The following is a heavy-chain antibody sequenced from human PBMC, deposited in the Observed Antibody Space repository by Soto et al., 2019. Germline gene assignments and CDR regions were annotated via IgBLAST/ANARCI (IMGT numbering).Heavy chain of an antibody. CDR3: ARDSPGSSFFDY. Sequence: PSETLSLTCTVSGGYISGYYWSWIRQPPGKGLEWIGYIYYSGSTNYNPSLKSRVTISVDTSKNQFSLKLTSVTATDTAVYYCARDSPGSSFFDYWGQGTLVTVSS. D-gene: IGHD6-19*01. CDR2: IYYSGST. V-gene: IGHV4-59*01. J-gene: IGHJ4*02. CDR1: GGYISGYY.